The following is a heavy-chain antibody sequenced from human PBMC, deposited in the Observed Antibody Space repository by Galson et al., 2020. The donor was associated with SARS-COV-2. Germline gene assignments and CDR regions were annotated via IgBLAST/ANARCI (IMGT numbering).Heavy chain of an antibody. CDR2: INPSGGST. CDR1: GYTFTSYY. D-gene: IGHD6-13*01. Sequence: ASVKVSCKASGYTFTSYYMHWVRQAPGQGLEWMGIINPSGGSTSYAQKFQGRVTMTRDTSTSTVYMELSSLRSEDTAVYYCARDGVAAAAELGNWFDPWGQGTLVTVSS. CDR3: ARDGVAAAAELGNWFDP. J-gene: IGHJ5*02. V-gene: IGHV1-46*01.